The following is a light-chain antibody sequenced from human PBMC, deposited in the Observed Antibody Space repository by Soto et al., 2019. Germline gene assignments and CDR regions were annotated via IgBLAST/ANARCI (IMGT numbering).Light chain of an antibody. CDR1: QSVSSSY. Sequence: PGESVTLSCRASQSVSSSYLTWYQQKPGQAPRLLIYGASTRATSIPARFSGSGSGTDFTLTISSLQPEDFAVYYCQQDYNLPPGLTFGGGTKVDI. CDR3: QQDYNLPPGLT. J-gene: IGKJ4*01. V-gene: IGKV3D-7*01. CDR2: GAS.